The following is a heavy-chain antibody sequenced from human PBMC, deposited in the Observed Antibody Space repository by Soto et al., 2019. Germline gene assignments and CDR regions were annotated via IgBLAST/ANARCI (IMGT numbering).Heavy chain of an antibody. J-gene: IGHJ6*02. D-gene: IGHD1-26*01. CDR1: GYTFTSYG. Sequence: QVPLVQSGAEVKKPGASVKVSCKASGYTFTSYGISWVRQAPGQGLEWMGWISAYNGNTNYAQKLQGRVTMTTDTSTSTAYMELRSLRSDDTAVYYCARREGATNYLGEAYYYYGMDVWGQGTTVTVSS. CDR3: ARREGATNYLGEAYYYYGMDV. CDR2: ISAYNGNT. V-gene: IGHV1-18*01.